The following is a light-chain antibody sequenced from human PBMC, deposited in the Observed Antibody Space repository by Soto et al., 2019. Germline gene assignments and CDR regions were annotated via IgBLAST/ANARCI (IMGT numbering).Light chain of an antibody. Sequence: QSALPQPRSVSGAPGQSVTISCSGTSSDVGGYEYVSWYQQHPGKAPTLIIYHVAQRPSGVPDRFSASKSGTTASLTISGLQAEDEAEYFCCSYAAGQTLVFGGGTKVTVL. CDR1: SSDVGGYEY. CDR2: HVA. CDR3: CSYAAGQTLV. V-gene: IGLV2-11*01. J-gene: IGLJ2*01.